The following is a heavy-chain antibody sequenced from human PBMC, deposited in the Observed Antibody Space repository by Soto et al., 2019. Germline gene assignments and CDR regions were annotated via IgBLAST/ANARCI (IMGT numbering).Heavy chain of an antibody. J-gene: IGHJ4*02. CDR1: GFTFSSYG. D-gene: IGHD3-10*01. Sequence: SLKLSRAASGFTFSSYGMHWVRQAPGKGLEWVAVISYDGSNKYYADSVKGRFTISRDNSKNTLYLQMNSLRAEDTAVYYCAKEMFITMVRGVIIPLDYWGQGTLVTVSS. V-gene: IGHV3-30*18. CDR2: ISYDGSNK. CDR3: AKEMFITMVRGVIIPLDY.